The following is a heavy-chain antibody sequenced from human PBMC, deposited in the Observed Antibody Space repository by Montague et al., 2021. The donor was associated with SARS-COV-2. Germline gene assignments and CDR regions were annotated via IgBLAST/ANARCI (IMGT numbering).Heavy chain of an antibody. CDR2: IYYSGST. V-gene: IGHV4-59*01. CDR3: ARGREYSSSAWFDS. D-gene: IGHD6-6*01. CDR1: GGSISSYY. Sequence: SETLSLTCTVSGGSISSYYWSWIRQPPGKGLEWIGYIYYSGSTNYNPSLKSRVTISVDTSKNQFSLKLSSVTAADTAVYYCARGREYSSSAWFDSWGQGTLVTVSS. J-gene: IGHJ5*01.